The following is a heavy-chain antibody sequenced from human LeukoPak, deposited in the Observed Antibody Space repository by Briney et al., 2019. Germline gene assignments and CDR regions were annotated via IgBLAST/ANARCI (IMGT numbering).Heavy chain of an antibody. J-gene: IGHJ3*02. CDR2: IYYSGST. CDR1: GGSISSHY. V-gene: IGHV4-59*11. Sequence: LETLSLTCTVSGGSISSHYWSWIRQPPGKVLEWIGYIYYSGSTNYNPSLKSRVTISVDTSKNQFSLKLSSVTAADTAVYYCARFCASNAFDIWGQGTMVTVSS. CDR3: ARFCASNAFDI.